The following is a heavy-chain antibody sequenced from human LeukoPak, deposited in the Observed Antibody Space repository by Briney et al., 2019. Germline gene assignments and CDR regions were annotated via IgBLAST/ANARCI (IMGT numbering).Heavy chain of an antibody. V-gene: IGHV3-74*01. CDR3: ARDSRYFDWWTNDAFDI. J-gene: IGHJ3*02. D-gene: IGHD3-9*01. CDR1: GFTFSSYW. Sequence: PGGSLRLSCAASGFTFSSYWMHWVRQASGKGLVWVSRINSDGSSTSYADSVKGRFTISRDNAKNSLYLQMNSLRAEDTAVYYCARDSRYFDWWTNDAFDIWGQGTMVTVSS. CDR2: INSDGSST.